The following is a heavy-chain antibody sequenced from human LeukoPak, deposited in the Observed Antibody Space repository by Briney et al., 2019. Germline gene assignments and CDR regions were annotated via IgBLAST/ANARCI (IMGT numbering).Heavy chain of an antibody. J-gene: IGHJ6*02. D-gene: IGHD5-12*01. CDR3: ARHTPVPLPSGFYFEMDV. Sequence: SDTLSLTCTVSGGSISSFYWSWIRQPPGKGLEWIGYIFYSGSTNYNPYLKSRVTMSVATSKNQFSLKLSSVTAADTAVYYCARHTPVPLPSGFYFEMDVWGQGTTVTVSS. CDR2: IFYSGST. CDR1: GGSISSFY. V-gene: IGHV4-59*08.